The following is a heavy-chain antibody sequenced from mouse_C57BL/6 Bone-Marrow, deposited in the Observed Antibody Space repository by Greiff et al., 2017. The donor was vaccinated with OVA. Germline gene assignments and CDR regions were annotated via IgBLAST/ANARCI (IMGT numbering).Heavy chain of an antibody. V-gene: IGHV5-17*01. Sequence: EVQGVESGGGLVKPGGSLKLSCAASGFTFSDYGMHWVRQAPEKGLEWVAYISSGSSPIYYAATVKGRFTISRDNAKNTRFLQMTSLRSEDTAMYYCARYDFFYWGQGTTLTVSS. CDR2: ISSGSSPI. CDR3: ARYDFFY. CDR1: GFTFSDYG. J-gene: IGHJ2*01. D-gene: IGHD2-4*01.